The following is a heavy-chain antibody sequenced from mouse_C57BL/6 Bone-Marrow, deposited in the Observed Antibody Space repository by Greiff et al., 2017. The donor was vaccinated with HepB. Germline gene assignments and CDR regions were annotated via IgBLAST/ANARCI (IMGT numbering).Heavy chain of an antibody. D-gene: IGHD1-1*01. CDR1: GYTFTSYG. V-gene: IGHV1-81*01. J-gene: IGHJ1*03. CDR3: AREIPYYYGRPWYFDV. CDR2: IYPRSGNT. Sequence: QVQLQQSGAELARPGASVKLSCKASGYTFTSYGISWVKQRTGQGLEWIGEIYPRSGNTYYNEKFKGKATLTADKSSSTAYMELRSLTSEDSAVYFCAREIPYYYGRPWYFDVWGTGTTVTVSS.